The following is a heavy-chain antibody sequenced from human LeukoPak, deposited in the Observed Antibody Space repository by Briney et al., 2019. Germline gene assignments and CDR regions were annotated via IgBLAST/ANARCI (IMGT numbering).Heavy chain of an antibody. CDR2: IKQDGSEK. V-gene: IGHV3-7*01. CDR3: ARDLGGIDSSSPFDY. CDR1: GFTFSSYW. Sequence: GGSLRLSCAASGFTFSSYWMSWVRQAPGKGLEGVANIKQDGSEKYYVDSVKGRFTISRDNAKNSLYLQMNSLRAEDTAVYYCARDLGGIDSSSPFDYWGQGTLVTVSS. D-gene: IGHD6-13*01. J-gene: IGHJ4*02.